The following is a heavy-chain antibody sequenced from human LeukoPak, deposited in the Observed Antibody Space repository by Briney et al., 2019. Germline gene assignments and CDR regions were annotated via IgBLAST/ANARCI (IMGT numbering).Heavy chain of an antibody. Sequence: SETLSLSCTVSGGSISSYYWSWIRQPPGKGLEWMGNIYYSGSTNYNSSLKSRVTISVDTSKNQISLKLRSVTAADTAVYYCARKGVSDLYYFDSWGQGTLVTVSS. CDR1: GGSISSYY. J-gene: IGHJ4*02. CDR2: IYYSGST. D-gene: IGHD3-16*01. CDR3: ARKGVSDLYYFDS. V-gene: IGHV4-59*08.